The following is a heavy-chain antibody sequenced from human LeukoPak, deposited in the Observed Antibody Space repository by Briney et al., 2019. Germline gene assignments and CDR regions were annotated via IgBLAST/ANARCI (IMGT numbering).Heavy chain of an antibody. CDR2: IYPGDSDT. J-gene: IGHJ4*02. CDR1: GYSFTSYW. Sequence: GEPLKISRKGSGYSFTSYWIGWVRQMPGKGLEWMGIIYPGDSDTRYSPSFQGQVTISADKSISTAYLQWSSLKAPDTAMYYCARLMIDYGDQGYFDYWGQGTLVTVSS. CDR3: ARLMIDYGDQGYFDY. V-gene: IGHV5-51*01. D-gene: IGHD4-17*01.